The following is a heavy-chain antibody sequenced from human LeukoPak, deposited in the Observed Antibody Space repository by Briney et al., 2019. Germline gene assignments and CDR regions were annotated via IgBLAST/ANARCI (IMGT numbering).Heavy chain of an antibody. J-gene: IGHJ4*02. CDR2: IKQDGSEG. V-gene: IGHV3-7*05. CDR3: ARHAWYNDY. D-gene: IGHD1-1*01. CDR1: GFTFSNYW. Sequence: AGAGRLSCAASGFTFSNYWMTWVRQAPGKGLEWVANIKQDGSEGCYLHSVKGRFTISRDNAKNSLYLQMNSLRAEDTAVYYCARHAWYNDYWGQGTLVVISS.